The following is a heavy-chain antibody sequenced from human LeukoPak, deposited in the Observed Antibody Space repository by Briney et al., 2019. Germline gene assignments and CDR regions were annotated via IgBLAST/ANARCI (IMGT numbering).Heavy chain of an antibody. V-gene: IGHV1-2*02. D-gene: IGHD2-2*01. CDR2: INPNSGST. CDR1: GYTFTGYY. Sequence: ASVTLCCTASGYTFTGYYMPWVRQAPGQGLEWMGWINPNSGSTNYAQTFQGRVTMTRDTSISTAYMELSRLRSDDTAVYYCERESGSDIVVVPGAVPINWFAPWGQGPLVTVSS. J-gene: IGHJ5*02. CDR3: ERESGSDIVVVPGAVPINWFAP.